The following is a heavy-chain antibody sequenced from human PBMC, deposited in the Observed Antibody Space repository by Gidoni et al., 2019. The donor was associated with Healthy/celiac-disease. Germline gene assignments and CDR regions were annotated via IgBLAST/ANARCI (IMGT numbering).Heavy chain of an antibody. Sequence: EVQLVASGGGLVQPGGSLRLSCAASGFTFSSYEMNWVRQAPGKGLEWVSYISSSGSTIYYADSVKGRFTISRDNAKNSLYLQMSSLRAEDTAVYYCAREDVCTNGVCSMGLYYYYGMDVWGQGTTVTVSS. J-gene: IGHJ6*02. V-gene: IGHV3-48*03. CDR3: AREDVCTNGVCSMGLYYYYGMDV. CDR1: GFTFSSYE. CDR2: ISSSGSTI. D-gene: IGHD2-8*01.